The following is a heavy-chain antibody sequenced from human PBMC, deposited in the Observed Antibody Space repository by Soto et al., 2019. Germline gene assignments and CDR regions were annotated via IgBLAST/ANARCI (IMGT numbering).Heavy chain of an antibody. Sequence: SETLSLTCTVSGGSISSGGYYWSWIRQHPGKGLEWIGYIYYSGHTSYNPSLKSRVTISIDTSKNQFSLKLSSVTVADTAVYYCARHQGSSGWPAPFDYWGQGTLVTVS. CDR3: ARHQGSSGWPAPFDY. J-gene: IGHJ4*02. CDR2: IYYSGHT. D-gene: IGHD6-19*01. V-gene: IGHV4-61*08. CDR1: GGSISSGGYY.